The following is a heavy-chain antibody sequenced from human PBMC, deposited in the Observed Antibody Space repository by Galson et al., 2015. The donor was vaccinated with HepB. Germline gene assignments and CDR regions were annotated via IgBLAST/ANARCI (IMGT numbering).Heavy chain of an antibody. CDR2: IKSKTDGGTT. D-gene: IGHD3-10*01. CDR3: TTAEGWFGELSQYFQH. Sequence: SLRLSCAASRFTFSNAWMSWVRQAPGKGLEWVGRIKSKTDGGTTDYAAPVKGRFTISRDDSKNTLYLQMNSLKTEDTAVYYCTTAEGWFGELSQYFQHWGQGTLVTVSS. V-gene: IGHV3-15*01. CDR1: RFTFSNAW. J-gene: IGHJ1*01.